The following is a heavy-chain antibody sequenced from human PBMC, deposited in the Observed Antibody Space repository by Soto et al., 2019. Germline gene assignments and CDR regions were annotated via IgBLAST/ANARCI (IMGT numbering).Heavy chain of an antibody. D-gene: IGHD5-18*01. CDR3: ARATGRDTAMVTAFDY. V-gene: IGHV3-20*01. J-gene: IGHJ4*02. CDR2: INWNGGST. CDR1: GFTFDDYG. Sequence: EVQLVESGGGVVRPGGSLRLSCAASGFTFDDYGMSWVRQAPGKGLEWVSGINWNGGSTGYADSVKGRFTISRDNAKNPLYLQMNSLRAEDTALYHCARATGRDTAMVTAFDYWGQGTLVTVSS.